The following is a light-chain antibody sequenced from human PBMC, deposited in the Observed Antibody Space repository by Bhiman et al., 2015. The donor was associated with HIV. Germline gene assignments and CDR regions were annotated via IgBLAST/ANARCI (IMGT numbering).Light chain of an antibody. CDR1: KLGDKY. Sequence: SYELTQPPSMSVSPGQTASITCSGDKLGDKYACWYQQKPGQSPVLVIYQDNTRPSGIPERFSGSNSGNTATLTISRVEAGDEADYYCQVWDSSSGHPSYVFGTGTKVTVL. CDR3: QVWDSSSGHPSYV. V-gene: IGLV3-1*01. J-gene: IGLJ1*01. CDR2: QDN.